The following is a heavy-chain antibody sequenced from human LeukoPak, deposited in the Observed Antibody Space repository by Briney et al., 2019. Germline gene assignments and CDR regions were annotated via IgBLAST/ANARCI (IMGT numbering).Heavy chain of an antibody. J-gene: IGHJ4*02. D-gene: IGHD6-13*01. CDR1: GDSVSCNIAA. V-gene: IGHV6-1*01. CDR2: TYYGCKWYN. CDR3: ARDISSWYYFDY. Sequence: SQGLSLTCAISGDSVSCNIAAWNWIRQSPARGLEWLGRTYYGCKWYNPYAVSAKSRITINPETSKNQFSLQLNSVTPEDTAVYYCARDISSWYYFDYWGQGTLVTVSS.